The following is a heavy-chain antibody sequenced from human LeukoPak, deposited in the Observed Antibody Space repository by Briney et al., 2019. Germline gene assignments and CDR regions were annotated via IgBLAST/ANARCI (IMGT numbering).Heavy chain of an antibody. J-gene: IGHJ4*02. CDR2: ISSSSSYI. CDR1: GFTFSSYN. CDR3: ATGRTTQVY. Sequence: PGGSLRLSCAASGFTFSSYNMNWIRQAPGKGLEWVSFISSSSSYIYYTDSVKGRFTISRDNAKNSLYLQMNSLRAEDTAVYYCATGRTTQVYWGQGTLVTVSS. V-gene: IGHV3-21*01. D-gene: IGHD4-11*01.